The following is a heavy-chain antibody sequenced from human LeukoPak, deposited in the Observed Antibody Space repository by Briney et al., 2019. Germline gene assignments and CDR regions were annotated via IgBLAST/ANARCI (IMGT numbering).Heavy chain of an antibody. J-gene: IGHJ6*02. CDR3: ARVSLSSGWLYYYGMDV. CDR1: GGTFSSYA. D-gene: IGHD6-19*01. Sequence: SVKVSCKASGGTFSSYAIIGVRQASGQGLEWMGGIIPIFGTANYAQKFQGRVTITADASTSTAYMELSSLRSEDTAVYYCARVSLSSGWLYYYGMDVWGQGTTVTVSS. V-gene: IGHV1-69*13. CDR2: IIPIFGTA.